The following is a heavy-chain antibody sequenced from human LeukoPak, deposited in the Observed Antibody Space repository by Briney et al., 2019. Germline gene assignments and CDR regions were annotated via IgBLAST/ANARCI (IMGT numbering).Heavy chain of an antibody. Sequence: PSQTLSLTCTVSGGSISSGGYYWSWIRQPPGKGLEWIGYIYHSGSTYYNPSLKSRVTISVVRSKNQFSLKLSSVTAADTAVYYCATLGRNYYDSWGQGTLVTVSS. CDR3: ATLGRNYYDS. CDR2: IYHSGST. V-gene: IGHV4-30-2*01. J-gene: IGHJ4*02. CDR1: GGSISSGGYY. D-gene: IGHD2-15*01.